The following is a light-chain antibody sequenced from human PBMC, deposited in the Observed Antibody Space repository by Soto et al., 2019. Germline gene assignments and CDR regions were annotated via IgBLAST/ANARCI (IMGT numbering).Light chain of an antibody. CDR3: QQYHTSSIT. CDR1: QNINRL. Sequence: DIQVPQSPSTLSASVGDSVTITCRASQNINRLLAWYQQKPGKAPQLLIYDASTLESGVPSRFSGSGSGTEFTLSISSLQPDDFATYYCQQYHTSSITFGQGTRLEIK. J-gene: IGKJ5*01. CDR2: DAS. V-gene: IGKV1-5*01.